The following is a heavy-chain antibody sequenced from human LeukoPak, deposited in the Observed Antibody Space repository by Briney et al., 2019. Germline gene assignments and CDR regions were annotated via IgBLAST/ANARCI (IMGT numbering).Heavy chain of an antibody. CDR1: GFTFSSYA. D-gene: IGHD1-26*01. CDR3: ARGSGSLGAFDI. J-gene: IGHJ3*02. Sequence: PGGSLRLSCAASGFTFSSYAMHWVRQAPGKGLEYVSAISSNGGSTYYANSVKGRFTISRDNSKNTLYLQMGSLRAEDMAVYYCARGSGSLGAFDIWGQGTMVTVSS. CDR2: ISSNGGST. V-gene: IGHV3-64*01.